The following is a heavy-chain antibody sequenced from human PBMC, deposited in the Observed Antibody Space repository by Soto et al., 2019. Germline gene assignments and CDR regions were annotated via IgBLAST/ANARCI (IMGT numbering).Heavy chain of an antibody. CDR2: IWYDGSNK. V-gene: IGHV3-33*01. Sequence: GGSLRLSCAASGFTFSSYGMHWVRQAPGKGLEWVAVIWYDGSNKYYADSVKGRFTISRDNSKNTLYLQMNSLRAEDTAEYYCARARSDSRGSTLLGTDAFDIWGQGTMVTVSS. D-gene: IGHD1-26*01. J-gene: IGHJ3*02. CDR3: ARARSDSRGSTLLGTDAFDI. CDR1: GFTFSSYG.